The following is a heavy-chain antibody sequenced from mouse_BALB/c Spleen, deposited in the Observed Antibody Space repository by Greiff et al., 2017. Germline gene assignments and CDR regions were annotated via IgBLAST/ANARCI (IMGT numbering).Heavy chain of an antibody. Sequence: DVKLVESGGGLVKPGGSLKLSCAASGFTFSSYAMSWVRQTPEKRLEWVASISSGGSTYYPDSVKGRFTISRDNARNILYLQMSSLRSEDTAMYYCARASTMITTTGFAYWGQGTLVTVSA. CDR2: ISSGGST. J-gene: IGHJ3*01. CDR3: ARASTMITTTGFAY. V-gene: IGHV5-6-5*01. D-gene: IGHD2-4*01. CDR1: GFTFSSYA.